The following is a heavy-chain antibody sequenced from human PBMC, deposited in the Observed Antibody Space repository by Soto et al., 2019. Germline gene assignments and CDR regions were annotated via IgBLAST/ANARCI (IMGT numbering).Heavy chain of an antibody. Sequence: EVQLVESGGGLVQPGESLRLSCAASGFIFSTYWMSWVRQAPGKGLEWVANIKHDGGETSYVDSVKGRFTISRDNAKNSLYLQMKSLRAEDTAVFSCASALVLPYHFDSWGQATLVTVSS. D-gene: IGHD6-6*01. V-gene: IGHV3-7*01. CDR1: GFIFSTYW. CDR3: ASALVLPYHFDS. J-gene: IGHJ4*02. CDR2: IKHDGGET.